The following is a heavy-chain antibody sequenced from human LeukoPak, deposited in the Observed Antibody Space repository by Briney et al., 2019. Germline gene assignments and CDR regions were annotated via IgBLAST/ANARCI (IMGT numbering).Heavy chain of an antibody. Sequence: SVKLSCKTSGGTFSSSAITWVRQAPGQGLEWMGRIIPVLNITTYAQKFQGSVTITADTSTSTVYIELSSLRSEETAVYYCARDQGLTAPPPYGLDVWGQGTTVIVS. CDR1: GGTFSSSA. J-gene: IGHJ6*02. V-gene: IGHV1-69*04. D-gene: IGHD5-18*01. CDR2: IIPVLNIT. CDR3: ARDQGLTAPPPYGLDV.